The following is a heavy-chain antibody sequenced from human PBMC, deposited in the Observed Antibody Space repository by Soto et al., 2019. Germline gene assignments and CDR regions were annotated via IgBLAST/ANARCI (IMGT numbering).Heavy chain of an antibody. CDR3: AKDPEYFDFSSPTWFDP. J-gene: IGHJ5*02. D-gene: IGHD3-9*01. CDR1: GFTLSNYG. Sequence: GGSLRLSCAASGFTLSNYGMHWVRQAPGKGLEWVAVISFDGSFESYADSVKGRFTISRDNSKNTLYLQMNSPRAEDTAVYYCAKDPEYFDFSSPTWFDPWGQGTLVTVSS. CDR2: ISFDGSFE. V-gene: IGHV3-30*18.